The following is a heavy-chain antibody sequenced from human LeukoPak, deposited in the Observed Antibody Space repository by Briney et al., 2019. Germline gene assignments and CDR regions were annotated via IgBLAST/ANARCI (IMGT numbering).Heavy chain of an antibody. CDR2: THYSGST. CDR1: GGSISSSSYY. D-gene: IGHD4-23*01. J-gene: IGHJ6*02. Sequence: SETLSLTCTVSGGSISSSSYYWGWIRQPPEKGLEWIGSTHYSGSTYYNPSLKSRVTISVDTSKIQFSLKLTSVTAADTAVYYCARHGGGTVVTSYYYAMDVWGRGTTVTVSS. V-gene: IGHV4-39*01. CDR3: ARHGGGTVVTSYYYAMDV.